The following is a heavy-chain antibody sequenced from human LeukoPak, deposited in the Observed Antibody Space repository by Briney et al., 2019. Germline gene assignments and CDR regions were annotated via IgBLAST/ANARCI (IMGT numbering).Heavy chain of an antibody. Sequence: PSETLSLTCAVYGGSFSGYYWSWIRQPPGKGLEWIGEINHSGSTNYNPSLKSRVTISVDTSKNQFSLKLSSVTAADTAVYYCAREEEVGTTFSWFDPWGQGTLVTVSS. V-gene: IGHV4-34*01. D-gene: IGHD3-16*01. J-gene: IGHJ5*02. CDR2: INHSGST. CDR3: AREEEVGTTFSWFDP. CDR1: GGSFSGYY.